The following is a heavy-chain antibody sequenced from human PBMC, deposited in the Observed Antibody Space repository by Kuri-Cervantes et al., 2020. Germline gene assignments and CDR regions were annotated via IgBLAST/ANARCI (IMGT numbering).Heavy chain of an antibody. CDR1: GFTFSSCS. CDR2: ISSSSSTI. Sequence: GGSLRLSCAASGFTFSSCSMNWVRQAPGKGLEWVSYISSSSSTIYYADSVKGRFTISRDNAKNSLYLRMNSLRVEDTAVYYCARSGSSWRRGDAFDIWGQGTMVTVSS. J-gene: IGHJ3*02. D-gene: IGHD6-13*01. V-gene: IGHV3-48*01. CDR3: ARSGSSWRRGDAFDI.